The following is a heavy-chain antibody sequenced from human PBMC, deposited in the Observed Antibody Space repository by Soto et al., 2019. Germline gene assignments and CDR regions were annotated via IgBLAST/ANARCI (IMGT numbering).Heavy chain of an antibody. D-gene: IGHD3-22*01. V-gene: IGHV3-23*01. J-gene: IGHJ3*02. CDR1: GFTFTTYA. CDR3: AKDYSSGYYGFDN. CDR2: ISSGGDT. Sequence: PGGSLRLSCAPSGFTFTTYAMSWFRQAPGKGLEWVSSISSGGDTYYADSVKGRFTISRDSSKNTLYLQMNNLRAEDTATYYCAKDYSSGYYGFDNWGRGTMVTVSS.